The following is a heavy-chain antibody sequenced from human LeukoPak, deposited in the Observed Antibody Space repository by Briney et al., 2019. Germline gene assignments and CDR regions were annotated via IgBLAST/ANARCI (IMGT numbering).Heavy chain of an antibody. CDR2: INPNSGGT. V-gene: IGHV1-2*02. CDR1: GYTFTGYY. J-gene: IGHJ4*02. Sequence: ASVKVSCKASGYTFTGYYMHWVRQAPGQGLEWMGWINPNSGGTNYAQKFQGRVTMTRDTSISTAYMELSRLRSEDTAVYYCARDPPGRPYSSSSYGWGQGTLVTVSS. CDR3: ARDPPGRPYSSSSYG. D-gene: IGHD6-6*01.